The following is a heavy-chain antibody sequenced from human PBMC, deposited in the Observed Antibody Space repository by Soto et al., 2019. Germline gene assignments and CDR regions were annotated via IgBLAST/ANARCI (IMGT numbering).Heavy chain of an antibody. Sequence: SETLSLTXTVSGGSISSGGYYWSWIRQHPGKGLEWIGYIYYSGSTYYNPSLKSRVTISVDTSKNQFSLKLSSVTAADTAVYYCAREDYDSPAHFDYWGQGTLVTVS. D-gene: IGHD3-3*01. CDR1: GGSISSGGYY. CDR2: IYYSGST. CDR3: AREDYDSPAHFDY. J-gene: IGHJ4*02. V-gene: IGHV4-31*02.